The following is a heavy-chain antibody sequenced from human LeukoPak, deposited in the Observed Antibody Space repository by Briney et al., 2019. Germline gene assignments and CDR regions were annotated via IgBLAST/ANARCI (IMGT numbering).Heavy chain of an antibody. J-gene: IGHJ4*02. V-gene: IGHV3-23*01. Sequence: GGSLRLSCATSGFTVSDNYMSWVRQAPGKRLEWVSGMSHSVDTTFYAESVKGRFTISRDNSKNTLFLQMNSLRAEDTATYYCAKDAPRSSGWFFFDHWGQGTLVTVSS. CDR1: GFTVSDNY. CDR2: MSHSVDTT. CDR3: AKDAPRSSGWFFFDH. D-gene: IGHD6-19*01.